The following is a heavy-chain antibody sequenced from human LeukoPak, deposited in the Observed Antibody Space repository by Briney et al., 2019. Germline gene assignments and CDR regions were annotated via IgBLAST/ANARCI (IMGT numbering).Heavy chain of an antibody. CDR2: INWNGGST. CDR1: GFTFGDYA. D-gene: IGHD2-15*01. Sequence: GGSLRLSCAASGFTFGDYAINVFPQAPGKGLEWVSVINWNGGSTGYAASVKGRFTISRDNAKNSLYLQMNSLRAEDTALYYCARDSTQPGPVVVAATYAGFDSWGQGTLVTVSS. V-gene: IGHV3-20*04. J-gene: IGHJ4*02. CDR3: ARDSTQPGPVVVAATYAGFDS.